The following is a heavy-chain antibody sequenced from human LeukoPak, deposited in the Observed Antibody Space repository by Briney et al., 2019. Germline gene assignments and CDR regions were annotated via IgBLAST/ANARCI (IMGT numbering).Heavy chain of an antibody. CDR2: IKQDGSEK. CDR3: AREFRERGIGWFDP. Sequence: GGSLRLSCAASGFTFSSYWMSWVRQAPGKGLEWVANIKQDGSEKYYVDSVKGRFTISRDNAKNTLYLQMNSLRAEDTAVYYCAREFRERGIGWFDPWGQGTLVTVSS. V-gene: IGHV3-7*01. J-gene: IGHJ5*02. D-gene: IGHD7-27*01. CDR1: GFTFSSYW.